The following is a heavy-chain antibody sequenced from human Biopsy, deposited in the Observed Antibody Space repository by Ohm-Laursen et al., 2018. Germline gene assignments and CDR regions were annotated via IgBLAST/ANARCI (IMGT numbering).Heavy chain of an antibody. CDR2: ISLKTGNT. V-gene: IGHV1-18*01. CDR1: GYTFTNYA. Sequence: GASVKVSCKASGYTFTNYAINWVRQAPGQGLEWLGWISLKTGNTNYTKKLQGRVTMTTDTSTNTAYMELRSLRSDDTALYYCAREGTSVTFFGKISDYYFDFWGPGTVVTVSS. J-gene: IGHJ4*02. D-gene: IGHD3-3*01. CDR3: AREGTSVTFFGKISDYYFDF.